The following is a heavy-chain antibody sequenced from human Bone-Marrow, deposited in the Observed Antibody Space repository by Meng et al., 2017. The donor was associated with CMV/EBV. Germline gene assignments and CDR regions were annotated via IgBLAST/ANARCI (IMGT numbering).Heavy chain of an antibody. D-gene: IGHD3-22*01. Sequence: SGPTLVKPTQTLTLTCTFSGFSLSTSGMCVSWVRQPPGKALEWLARIDWDDDKFYSTSLKTRLTISKDTSKNQVVLTMTNMDPVDTATYYCARTPGYYDSSGYYPSYYFDYWGQGTLVTVSS. CDR2: IDWDDDK. CDR3: ARTPGYYDSSGYYPSYYFDY. V-gene: IGHV2-70*17. CDR1: GFSLSTSGMC. J-gene: IGHJ4*02.